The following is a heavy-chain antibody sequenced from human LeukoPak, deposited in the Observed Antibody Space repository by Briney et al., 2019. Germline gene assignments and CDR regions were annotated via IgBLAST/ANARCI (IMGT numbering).Heavy chain of an antibody. CDR1: GYPFSNHG. Sequence: ASVKVSCKASGYPFSNHGITWVRQAPGQGLEWMGWISCYNGDTHYAQKFQGRVTMTTDKPTSAAYMELKSLRSDDTAVYYCAREIPGTFLAGYSSGWPFDYWGQGTLVTVSS. CDR2: ISCYNGDT. D-gene: IGHD6-19*01. J-gene: IGHJ4*02. CDR3: AREIPGTFLAGYSSGWPFDY. V-gene: IGHV1-18*01.